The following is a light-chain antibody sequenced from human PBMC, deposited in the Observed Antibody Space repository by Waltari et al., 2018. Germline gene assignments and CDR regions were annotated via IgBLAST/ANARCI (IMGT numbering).Light chain of an antibody. CDR2: EVR. V-gene: IGLV2-14*01. J-gene: IGLJ1*01. CDR3: SSYTSSSLGV. Sequence: QSTLTQPASVSGSPGPSITISCTGTSSAVCGYNYLSWYQQHPGKAPKLMIYEVRNRPSVVSNRFSGSKSGNTASLTISGLQAEDEADYYCSSYTSSSLGVFGTGTKVTVL. CDR1: SSAVCGYNY.